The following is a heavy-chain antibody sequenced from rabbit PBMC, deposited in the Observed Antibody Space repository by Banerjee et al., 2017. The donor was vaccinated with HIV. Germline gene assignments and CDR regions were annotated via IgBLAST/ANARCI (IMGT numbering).Heavy chain of an antibody. V-gene: IGHV1S40*01. D-gene: IGHD8-1*01. Sequence: QSLEESGGDLVKPGASLTLTCTASGFSLGRNYHMCWVRQAPGKGLEWIACIYAGSSGSTYYASWAKGRFTISKTSSTTVTLQMTSLTAADTATYFCARGGGGVSYFYYFDLWGPGTLVTVS. CDR2: IYAGSSGST. J-gene: IGHJ4*01. CDR1: GFSLGRNYH. CDR3: ARGGGGVSYFYYFDL.